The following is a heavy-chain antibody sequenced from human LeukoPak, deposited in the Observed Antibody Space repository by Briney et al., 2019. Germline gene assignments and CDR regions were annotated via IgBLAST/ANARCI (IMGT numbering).Heavy chain of an antibody. CDR3: AREVWDRLTNGIDY. CDR1: GFSFRTYA. V-gene: IGHV3-7*01. D-gene: IGHD1-26*01. CDR2: IRQDGSEK. Sequence: GGSLRLSCAASGFSFRTYAMSWVRQAPGKGLEWVANIRQDGSEKYYVDSVKGRFTISRDNAKNSLSLQLNSLRAEDTAVYYCAREVWDRLTNGIDYWGQGTLVTVSS. J-gene: IGHJ4*02.